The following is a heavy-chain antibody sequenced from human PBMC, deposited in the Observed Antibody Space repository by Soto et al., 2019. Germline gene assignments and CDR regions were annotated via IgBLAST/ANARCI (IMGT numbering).Heavy chain of an antibody. V-gene: IGHV1-2*02. J-gene: IGHJ3*02. CDR2: INPATGAA. CDR3: AGGGGVGVAGSAAFDM. Sequence: QLHLVQSGAVVKKPGASVTVSCSASGYPVTAYYMHWVRQAPGRGLEWMGGINPATGAAKYTQTFQGRGTMTRDTSTGTVFMELSGLTSEDTAVFYWAGGGGVGVAGSAAFDMWGQGTLVTVSS. D-gene: IGHD3-3*01. CDR1: GYPVTAYY.